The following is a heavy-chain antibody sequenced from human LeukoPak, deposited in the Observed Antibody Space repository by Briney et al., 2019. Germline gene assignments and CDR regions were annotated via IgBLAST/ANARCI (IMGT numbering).Heavy chain of an antibody. Sequence: SETLSLTRTVSGGSISSYYWSWIRQPPGKGLEWIGYIYTSGSTNYNPSLKSRVTISVDTSKNQFSLKLSSVTAADTAVYYCARRIVATIGGAGYYYYMDVWGKGTTVTVSS. CDR2: IYTSGST. V-gene: IGHV4-4*09. J-gene: IGHJ6*03. CDR3: ARRIVATIGGAGYYYYMDV. D-gene: IGHD5-12*01. CDR1: GGSISSYY.